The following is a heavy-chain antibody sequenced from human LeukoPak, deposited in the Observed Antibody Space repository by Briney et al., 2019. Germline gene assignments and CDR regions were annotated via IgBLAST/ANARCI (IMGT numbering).Heavy chain of an antibody. CDR2: ISYDGSNK. D-gene: IGHD3-3*01. V-gene: IGHV3-30*04. Sequence: GGSLRLSCAASGFTFSSYAMHWVRQAPGKGLEWVAVISYDGSNKYYADSVKGRFTISRDNSKNTLYLQMNSLRAEDTAVYYCARDYPNYDFWSGYYYPRYFQHWGQGTLVTVSS. CDR3: ARDYPNYDFWSGYYYPRYFQH. CDR1: GFTFSSYA. J-gene: IGHJ1*01.